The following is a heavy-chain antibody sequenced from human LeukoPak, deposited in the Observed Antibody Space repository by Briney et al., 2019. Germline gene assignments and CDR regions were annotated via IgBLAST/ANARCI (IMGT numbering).Heavy chain of an antibody. D-gene: IGHD4-17*01. CDR3: AKDGDYATAGTFDY. CDR2: IRYDGINK. J-gene: IGHJ4*02. V-gene: IGHV3-30*02. Sequence: GGSLRLSCVASGFTFSSYGMHWVRQAPGKGLEWVTFIRYDGINKYYADSVKGRFTVSRDNSKNTLYLQMNSLRGEDTAMYYCAKDGDYATAGTFDYWGQGTLVTVSS. CDR1: GFTFSSYG.